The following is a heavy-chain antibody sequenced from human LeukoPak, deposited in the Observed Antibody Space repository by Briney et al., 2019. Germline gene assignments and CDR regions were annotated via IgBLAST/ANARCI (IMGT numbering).Heavy chain of an antibody. CDR3: TRASDYYGSVDY. CDR1: GYSISSGYY. V-gene: IGHV4-38-2*02. CDR2: IHHSGST. D-gene: IGHD3-10*01. Sequence: SETLSLTCTVSGYSISSGYYWGWIRRPPGKGLKWIGSIHHSGSTYYNPSLKSRVTISVDTSKNQFSLKLSSVTAADTAVYYCTRASDYYGSVDYWGQGTLVTVSS. J-gene: IGHJ4*02.